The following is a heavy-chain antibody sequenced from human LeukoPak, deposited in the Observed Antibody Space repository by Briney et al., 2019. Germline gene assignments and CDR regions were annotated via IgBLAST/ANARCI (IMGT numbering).Heavy chain of an antibody. CDR3: AELGITMIGGV. J-gene: IGHJ6*04. CDR1: GFTFSSYE. V-gene: IGHV3-48*03. CDR2: ISSSGSTI. D-gene: IGHD3-10*02. Sequence: GGSLRLSCAASGFTFSSYEMNWVRQAPGKGLEWVSYISSSGSTIYYADSVKGRFTISRDNAKNSLYLRMNSLRAEDTAVYYCAELGITMIGGVWGKGTTVTISP.